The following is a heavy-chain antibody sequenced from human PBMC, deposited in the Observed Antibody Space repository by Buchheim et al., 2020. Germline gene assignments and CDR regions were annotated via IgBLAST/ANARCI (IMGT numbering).Heavy chain of an antibody. CDR2: IYYSGST. J-gene: IGHJ1*01. CDR1: GGSISSYY. D-gene: IGHD6-13*01. CDR3: ARGGYVAAAGTLDFQH. Sequence: QVQLQESGPGLVKPSETLPLTCTVSGGSISSYYWSWIRQPPGKGLEWIGYIYYSGSTNYNPSLKSRVTISVDTSKNQFSLKLSSVTAADTAVYYCARGGYVAAAGTLDFQHWGQGTL. V-gene: IGHV4-59*01.